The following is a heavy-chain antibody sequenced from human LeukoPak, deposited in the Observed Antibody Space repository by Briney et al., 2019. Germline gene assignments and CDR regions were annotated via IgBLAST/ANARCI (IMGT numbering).Heavy chain of an antibody. CDR2: IWYDGSNK. J-gene: IGHJ6*02. CDR3: ARDPSGYSNSLGYYGMDV. D-gene: IGHD4-11*01. V-gene: IGHV3-33*01. Sequence: PGGSLRLSCAASGFTFSSYGMHWVRQAPGKGLEGVAVIWYDGSNKYYADSVKGRFTISRDNSKNTLYLQMNSLRAEDTAVYYCARDPSGYSNSLGYYGMDVWGQGTTVTVSS. CDR1: GFTFSSYG.